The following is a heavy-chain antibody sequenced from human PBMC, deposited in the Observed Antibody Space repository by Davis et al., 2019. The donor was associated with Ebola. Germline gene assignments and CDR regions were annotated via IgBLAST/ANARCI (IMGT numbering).Heavy chain of an antibody. CDR3: ARCFGGGSCFYFDY. J-gene: IGHJ4*02. CDR1: GGSISSYY. V-gene: IGHV4-59*01. Sequence: GSLRLSCTVSGGSISSYYWSWIRQPPGKGLEWIGYIYYSGSTNYNPSLKSRVTISVDTSKNQFSLKLSSVTAADTAMYYCARCFGGGSCFYFDYWAQGTLVTVSS. D-gene: IGHD2-15*01. CDR2: IYYSGST.